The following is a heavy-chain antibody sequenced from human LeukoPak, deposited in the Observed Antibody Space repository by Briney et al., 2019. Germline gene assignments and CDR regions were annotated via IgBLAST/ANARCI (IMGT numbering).Heavy chain of an antibody. CDR2: IIPIFGTA. CDR1: GGTFSSYA. D-gene: IGHD2-2*01. CDR3: ASRSVEYQLLRGAFDI. Sequence: GSSVKVSCKASGGTFSSYAICWVRQAPGQGLEWMGGIIPIFGTANYAQKFQGRVTITTDESTSTAYMELSSLRSEDTAVYYCASRSVEYQLLRGAFDIWGQGTMVTVSS. J-gene: IGHJ3*02. V-gene: IGHV1-69*05.